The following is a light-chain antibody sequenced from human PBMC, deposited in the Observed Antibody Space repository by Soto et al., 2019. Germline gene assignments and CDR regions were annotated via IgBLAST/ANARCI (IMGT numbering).Light chain of an antibody. CDR1: QGIRNY. J-gene: IGKJ1*01. CDR2: AAS. CDR3: QRYNSAPRT. Sequence: DIQMTQSPSSLSASVGDRVTITCRASQGIRNYLAWYQQKPGKVPKLLIYAASTLQSGVPSRFSGSGSGTDFTLTISSLQPEDFATYYCQRYNSAPRTFGQVTKVEIK. V-gene: IGKV1-27*01.